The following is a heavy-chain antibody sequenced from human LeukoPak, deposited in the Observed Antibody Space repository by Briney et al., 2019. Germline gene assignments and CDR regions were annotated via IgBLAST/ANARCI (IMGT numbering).Heavy chain of an antibody. D-gene: IGHD4-23*01. CDR2: IASDGSST. CDR1: GGSISSSNW. CDR3: ARGRPHGNDY. J-gene: IGHJ4*02. V-gene: IGHV3-74*01. Sequence: PSGTLSLTCAVSGGSISSSNWWSWVRQPPGKGLVWVSRIASDGSSTTYAGSVKGRFSISRDNAKNTLYLQMNSLRVEDTAVYYCARGRPHGNDYWGQGTPVTVSS.